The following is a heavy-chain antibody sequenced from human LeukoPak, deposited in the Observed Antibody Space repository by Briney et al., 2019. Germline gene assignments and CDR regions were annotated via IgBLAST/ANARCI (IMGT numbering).Heavy chain of an antibody. Sequence: GASVKVSCKASGYTFTSYGISWVRQAPGQGLEWMGWISAYNGNTNYAQKLQGRVTMTTDTSTSTAYMELRSLRSDDTAVYYCAGGFLMGGSYKSYYYMDVWGKGTTVTVSS. CDR1: GYTFTSYG. V-gene: IGHV1-18*01. CDR2: ISAYNGNT. J-gene: IGHJ6*03. CDR3: AGGFLMGGSYKSYYYMDV. D-gene: IGHD1-26*01.